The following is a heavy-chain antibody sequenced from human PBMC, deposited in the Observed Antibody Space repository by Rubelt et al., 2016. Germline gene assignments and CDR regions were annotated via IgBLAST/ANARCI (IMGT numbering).Heavy chain of an antibody. CDR1: YTFTSYA. Sequence: YTFTSYAMHWVRQAPGQRLEWMGWINAGNGNTKYSQKFQGRVTITRDTSASTVYMELSSLRSEDTAVYYCARANSGSGYFGIDYWGQGTLVTVSS. CDR2: INAGNGNT. J-gene: IGHJ4*02. D-gene: IGHD3-22*01. CDR3: ARANSGSGYFGIDY. V-gene: IGHV1-3*01.